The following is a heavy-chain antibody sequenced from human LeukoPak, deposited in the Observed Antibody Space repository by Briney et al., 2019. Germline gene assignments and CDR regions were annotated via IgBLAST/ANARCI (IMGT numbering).Heavy chain of an antibody. CDR2: INPNSGGT. V-gene: IGHV1-2*02. CDR3: ARDADYYDSSGHHHPFDY. J-gene: IGHJ4*02. Sequence: ASVKVSCKASGYTFTGYYMHWVRQAPGQGVEWMGWINPNSGGTNYAQKFQGRVTMTRDTSISTAYMELSRLRSDDTAVYYCARDADYYDSSGHHHPFDYWGQGTLVTVSS. CDR1: GYTFTGYY. D-gene: IGHD3-22*01.